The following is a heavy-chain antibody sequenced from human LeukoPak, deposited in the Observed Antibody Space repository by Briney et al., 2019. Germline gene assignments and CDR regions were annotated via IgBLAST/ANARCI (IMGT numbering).Heavy chain of an antibody. CDR1: GYTFTSYA. V-gene: IGHV1-3*01. J-gene: IGHJ4*02. CDR2: INAGNGNT. Sequence: EASVKVSCKASGYTFTSYAMHWVRQSPGQRLEWMGWINAGNGNTKYSQKFQGRVTITRDTPASTAYMELSSLRSEDTAVYYCARDEGIQLWEGLLSWGQGTLVTVSS. D-gene: IGHD5-18*01. CDR3: ARDEGIQLWEGLLS.